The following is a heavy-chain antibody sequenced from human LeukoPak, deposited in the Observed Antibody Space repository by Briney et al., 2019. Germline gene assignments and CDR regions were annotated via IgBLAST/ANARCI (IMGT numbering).Heavy chain of an antibody. CDR1: GFTFSSYS. CDR3: ARDPYDFWSGYPSNFDY. CDR2: ISSSSSTI. V-gene: IGHV3-48*01. D-gene: IGHD3-3*01. J-gene: IGHJ4*02. Sequence: GSLRLSCAASGFTFSSYSMNWVRQAPGKGLEWVSYISSSSSTIYYADSVKGRFTISRDNAKNSLYLQMNSLRAEDTAVYYCARDPYDFWSGYPSNFDYWGQGTLVTVSS.